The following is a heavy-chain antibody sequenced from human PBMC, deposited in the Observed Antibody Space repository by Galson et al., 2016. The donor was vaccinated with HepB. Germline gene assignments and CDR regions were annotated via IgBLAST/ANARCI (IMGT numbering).Heavy chain of an antibody. Sequence: SVKVSCKASGYTFTSYGISWVRQAPGQGLEWMGWISGYNGVTNYAQKFQGRVTMTTDTSTSTAYMGLRSLRPDDTAMYYCARGGWDGSRWAGDYWGQGTLVTVSS. D-gene: IGHD6-13*01. CDR2: ISGYNGVT. J-gene: IGHJ4*02. CDR3: ARGGWDGSRWAGDY. V-gene: IGHV1-18*01. CDR1: GYTFTSYG.